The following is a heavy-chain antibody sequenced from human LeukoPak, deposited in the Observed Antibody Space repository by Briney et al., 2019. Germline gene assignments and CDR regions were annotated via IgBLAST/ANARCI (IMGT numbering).Heavy chain of an antibody. CDR1: GDSVSSNSAA. D-gene: IGHD1-26*01. CDR3: ARDYSSSWSGSYSFYYYYYMDV. V-gene: IGHV6-1*01. CDR2: TYYRSKWYN. J-gene: IGHJ6*03. Sequence: SQTLSLTCAISGDSVSSNSAAWNWIRQSPSRGLEWLGRTYYRSKWYNDYAVSVKSRITINPDTSKNQFSLQLNSVTPEDTAVYYCARDYSSSWSGSYSFYYYYYMDVWGKGTTVTVSS.